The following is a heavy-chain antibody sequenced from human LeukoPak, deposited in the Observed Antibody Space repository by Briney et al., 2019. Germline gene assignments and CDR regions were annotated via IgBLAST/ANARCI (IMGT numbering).Heavy chain of an antibody. V-gene: IGHV3-53*01. Sequence: GGSLRLSCAASGFTVNNNYMIWVRQAPGKGLEWVSLNYSGGTTYYADSVKGRFTISRDNSKNTLYLQMNSLRAEDTAVYYCAREDYGVPGGFDYWGQGTLVTVSS. CDR3: AREDYGVPGGFDY. CDR2: NYSGGTT. CDR1: GFTVNNNY. J-gene: IGHJ4*02. D-gene: IGHD4-17*01.